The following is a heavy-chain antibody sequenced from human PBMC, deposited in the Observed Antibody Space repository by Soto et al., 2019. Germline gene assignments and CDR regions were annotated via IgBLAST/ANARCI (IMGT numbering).Heavy chain of an antibody. CDR1: GFTFSGYA. D-gene: IGHD6-19*01. V-gene: IGHV3-64*01. CDR3: ARVAVAASFDY. J-gene: IGHJ4*02. CDR2: ITNNGDTA. Sequence: EVQLVESGGGLVQPGGSLRLSCAASGFTFSGYAMHWVRQAPGKGLEYVSAITNNGDTAYYANSVKGRFTIYRDNSQNTLYLQMGSLRAEDMAVYYCARVAVAASFDYWGQGTLVTVSS.